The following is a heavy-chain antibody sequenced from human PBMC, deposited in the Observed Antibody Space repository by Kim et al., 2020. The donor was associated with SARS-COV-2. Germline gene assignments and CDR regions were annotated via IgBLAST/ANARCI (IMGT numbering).Heavy chain of an antibody. Sequence: SETLSLTCTVSGGSIRSRGHYWSWIRQLPGKGLEWIGYIFYSGSTYYNPSLRSRVTISADTSANQFSLNLNSMTAADTAVYYCASETGYSAYWGQGTLVT. CDR2: IFYSGST. CDR1: GGSIRSRGHY. D-gene: IGHD3-9*01. J-gene: IGHJ4*02. CDR3: ASETGYSAY. V-gene: IGHV4-31*03.